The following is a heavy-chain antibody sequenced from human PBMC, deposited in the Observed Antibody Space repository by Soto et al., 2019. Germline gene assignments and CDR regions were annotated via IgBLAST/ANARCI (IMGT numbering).Heavy chain of an antibody. J-gene: IGHJ6*02. Sequence: QVRLKESGPGLVKPSGTLSLTCAVSGGSVESSSCWSWVRQAPGKGLEWIGEIYHSGTFNYNPSLASGVSVSVDKSTNQFSLNLNSVTAADTAVYYCVRSVPAATWAYNGMDVWGQGTTVTVSS. CDR1: GGSVESSSC. CDR3: VRSVPAATWAYNGMDV. D-gene: IGHD2-15*01. V-gene: IGHV4-4*02. CDR2: IYHSGTF.